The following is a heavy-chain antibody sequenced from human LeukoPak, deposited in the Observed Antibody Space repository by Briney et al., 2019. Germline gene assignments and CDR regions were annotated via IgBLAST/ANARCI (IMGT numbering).Heavy chain of an antibody. J-gene: IGHJ4*02. CDR3: ASDYYDSSGYPQQFDY. CDR1: GGSFSGYY. D-gene: IGHD3-22*01. V-gene: IGHV4-34*01. CDR2: INHSGST. Sequence: SETLSLTCAVYGGSFSGYYWSWIRQTPGKGLEWIGEINHSGSTNYNPSLKSRVTISVDTSKNQFSLKLSSVTAADTAVYYCASDYYDSSGYPQQFDYWGQGTLVTVSS.